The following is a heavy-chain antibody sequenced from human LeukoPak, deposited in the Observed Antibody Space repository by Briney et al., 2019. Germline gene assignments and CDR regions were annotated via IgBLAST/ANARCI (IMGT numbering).Heavy chain of an antibody. J-gene: IGHJ4*02. CDR2: IHSGGST. CDR3: AKFTSGEVRYFDY. V-gene: IGHV3-53*01. Sequence: PGGSLRLSCAASGFTVSSNYMSWVRQAPGKGLEWVSVIHSGGSTYYADSVKGRFTISRDNSKNTLYLQMNSLRAEDTAVYYCAKFTSGEVRYFDYWGQGTLVTVSS. D-gene: IGHD3-10*01. CDR1: GFTVSSNY.